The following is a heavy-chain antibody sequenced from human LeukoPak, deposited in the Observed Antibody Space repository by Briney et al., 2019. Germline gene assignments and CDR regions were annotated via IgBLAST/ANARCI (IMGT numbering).Heavy chain of an antibody. D-gene: IGHD3-16*01. CDR2: IKQDGSEK. CDR3: ARGGGPRSYGMDV. V-gene: IGHV3-7*01. J-gene: IGHJ6*02. Sequence: GGSLRLSCAASGFTFSSYWMSWVRQAPGKGLEWVANIKQDGSEKYYVDSVKGRFTISRDNAKNSLYLQMNSLRAEDTAVYYCARGGGPRSYGMDVWGQGTTVTVSS. CDR1: GFTFSSYW.